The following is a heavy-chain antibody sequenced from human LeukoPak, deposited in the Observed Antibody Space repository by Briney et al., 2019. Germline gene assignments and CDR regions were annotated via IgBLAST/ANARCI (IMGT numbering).Heavy chain of an antibody. CDR1: GGSVSSYY. CDR3: VRDYSSGWPMSYYNPYIDL. J-gene: IGHJ6*03. Sequence: PSETRSLTCTFYGGSVSSYYWSWIRQPAGKPLEWIGRVFVTGSPNYSPSLKTRVTISLDASKNQLSLRLASVTAADTAVYYCVRDYSSGWPMSYYNPYIDLWGKGTMVTVSS. D-gene: IGHD4-11*01. V-gene: IGHV4-4*07. CDR2: VFVTGSP.